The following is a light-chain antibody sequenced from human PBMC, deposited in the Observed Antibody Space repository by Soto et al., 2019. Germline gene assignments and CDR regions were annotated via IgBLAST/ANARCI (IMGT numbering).Light chain of an antibody. CDR3: QQYSRWPLT. V-gene: IGKV3-15*01. CDR1: QSVSSN. J-gene: IGKJ1*01. CDR2: GAS. Sequence: DIVMTQSPATLSVSPGERATLSCRASQSVSSNLAWYQQKPGQGPRLLVYGASTRATGIPAKFSGGGSGTEFTLTISSLQSEDFAVYYCQQYSRWPLTFGQGTKVDI.